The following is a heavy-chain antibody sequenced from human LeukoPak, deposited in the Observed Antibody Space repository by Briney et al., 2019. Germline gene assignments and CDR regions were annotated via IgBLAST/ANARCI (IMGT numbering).Heavy chain of an antibody. CDR2: ISAYNGNT. J-gene: IGHJ4*02. Sequence: ASVKVSCKASGYTFTSYGISWVRQAPGQGLEWMGWISAYNGNTNYAQKLQGRVTMTTDTSTSTAYMELRSLRSDDTAVYYCARDPYSNYVTPFDYWGQGTLVTVSS. CDR1: GYTFTSYG. CDR3: ARDPYSNYVTPFDY. V-gene: IGHV1-18*01. D-gene: IGHD4-11*01.